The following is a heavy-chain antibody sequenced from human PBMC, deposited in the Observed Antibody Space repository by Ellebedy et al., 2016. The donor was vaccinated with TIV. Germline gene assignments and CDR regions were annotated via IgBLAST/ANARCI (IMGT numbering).Heavy chain of an antibody. Sequence: ASVKVSCKASGYSFNNYGFSWVRQAPGQGLEWMGRISPYSGNTEYAEALQGRLTLGTDTSTSTAYMELRSLRSDDAAVYYCARVKGAGYSYVSYWGQGTLVTVSS. CDR3: ARVKGAGYSYVSY. J-gene: IGHJ4*02. V-gene: IGHV1-18*01. CDR1: GYSFNNYG. CDR2: ISPYSGNT. D-gene: IGHD5-18*01.